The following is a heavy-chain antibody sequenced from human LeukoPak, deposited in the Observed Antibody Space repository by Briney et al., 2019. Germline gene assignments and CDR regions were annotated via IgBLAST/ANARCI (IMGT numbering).Heavy chain of an antibody. CDR3: ATGQLERGYYYMDV. Sequence: ASVKVSCKASGYTFTSYGISWVRQAPGQGLEWMGGFDPEDGETIYAQKFQGRVTMTEDTSTDTAYMELSSLRSEDTAVYYCATGQLERGYYYMDVWGKGTTVTVSS. CDR2: FDPEDGET. V-gene: IGHV1-24*01. CDR1: GYTFTSYG. J-gene: IGHJ6*03. D-gene: IGHD1-1*01.